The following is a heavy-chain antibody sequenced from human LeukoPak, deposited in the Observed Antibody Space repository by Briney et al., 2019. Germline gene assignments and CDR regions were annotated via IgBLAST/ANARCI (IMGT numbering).Heavy chain of an antibody. CDR1: GYTFTGYY. CDR2: INPNSGGT. V-gene: IGHV1-2*02. D-gene: IGHD3-10*01. Sequence: ASVKVSCKASGYTFTGYYMHCVRQAPGQGLEWMGWINPNSGGTNYAQKFQGRVTMTRDTSISTAYMELSRLRSDDTAVYYCARESYFGSVYYFDYWGQGTLVTVSS. CDR3: ARESYFGSVYYFDY. J-gene: IGHJ4*02.